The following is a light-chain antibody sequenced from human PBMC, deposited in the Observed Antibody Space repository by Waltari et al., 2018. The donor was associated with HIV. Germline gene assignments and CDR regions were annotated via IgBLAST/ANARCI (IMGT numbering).Light chain of an antibody. CDR3: SSYTSSSTLV. Sequence: QSALTQPASVPGSPGPSITISCTCTSHDVGGYNFVSWFHHHPVKPPKVMIYEVRNRPSGVSNRFSGSKSGNTAALTISGLQAEDEADYYCSSYTSSSTLVFGGGTKLTVL. J-gene: IGLJ2*01. V-gene: IGLV2-14*01. CDR1: SHDVGGYNF. CDR2: EVR.